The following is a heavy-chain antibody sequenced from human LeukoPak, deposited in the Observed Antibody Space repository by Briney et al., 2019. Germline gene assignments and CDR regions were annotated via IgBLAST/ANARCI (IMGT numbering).Heavy chain of an antibody. CDR2: IKHSGST. CDR3: ARGRLRWPFDY. CDR1: GGSFSGYY. V-gene: IGHV4-34*01. J-gene: IGHJ4*02. Sequence: PSETLSLTCAVYGGSFSGYYWSWIRQPPGKGLEWIGEIKHSGSTNYNPSLKSRVTISVGTSKNQFSLKLSSVTAADTAVYYCARGRLRWPFDYWGQGTLVTVTS. D-gene: IGHD5-18*01.